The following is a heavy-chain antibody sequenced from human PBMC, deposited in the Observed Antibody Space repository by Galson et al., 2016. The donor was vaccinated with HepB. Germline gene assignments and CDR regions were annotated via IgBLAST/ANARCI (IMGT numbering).Heavy chain of an antibody. D-gene: IGHD3-22*01. J-gene: IGHJ6*02. Sequence: SLRLSCAASGFTFSSYSMNWVRQAPGKGLEWVSSISSSSSYIYYADSVKGRFTISRDNAKNSLYLQMNSLRAEDTAVYYCARDGYYDSSGYYYDDYNYGMDVWGQATRSPSP. CDR1: GFTFSSYS. V-gene: IGHV3-21*01. CDR3: ARDGYYDSSGYYYDDYNYGMDV. CDR2: ISSSSSYI.